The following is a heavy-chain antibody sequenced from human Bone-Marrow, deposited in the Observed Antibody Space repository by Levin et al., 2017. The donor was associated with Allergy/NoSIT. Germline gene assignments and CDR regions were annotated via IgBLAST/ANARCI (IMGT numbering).Heavy chain of an antibody. Sequence: SETLSLTCAVYGGSFRGYYWSWIRQPPGKGLEWIGEINHSGSTTYNPSHKSRVTISVDTSKNQFSLKLTSVTAADTAVYYCASSGWYRGYWGQGTLVTVSS. CDR2: INHSGST. CDR1: GGSFRGYY. CDR3: ASSGWYRGY. D-gene: IGHD6-19*01. V-gene: IGHV4-34*01. J-gene: IGHJ4*02.